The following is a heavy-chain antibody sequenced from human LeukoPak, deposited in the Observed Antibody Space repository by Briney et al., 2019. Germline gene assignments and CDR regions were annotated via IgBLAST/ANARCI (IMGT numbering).Heavy chain of an antibody. CDR2: ISYDGSNK. J-gene: IGHJ4*02. Sequence: PGGSLRLSCAASGFTFSSYAMHCVRQAPGKGLEWVAVISYDGSNKYYADSVKGRFTISRDNSKNTLYLQMNSLRAKDTAVYYCARDLGGDGYFAFDYWGQGTLVTVSS. CDR3: ARDLGGDGYFAFDY. V-gene: IGHV3-30-3*01. D-gene: IGHD5-24*01. CDR1: GFTFSSYA.